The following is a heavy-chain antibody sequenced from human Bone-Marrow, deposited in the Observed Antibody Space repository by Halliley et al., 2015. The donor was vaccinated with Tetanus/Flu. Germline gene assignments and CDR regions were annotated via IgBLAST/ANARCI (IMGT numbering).Heavy chain of an antibody. CDR2: ISGSGSTT. V-gene: IGHV3-23*01. CDR3: AKGRYTSGRDFFDY. Sequence: SSISGSGSTTHYADSVEGRFTISRDNSRNTVYLQMDSLRVEDTAVYYCAKGRYTSGRDFFDYWGWGTLATVSS. J-gene: IGHJ4*02. D-gene: IGHD6-19*01.